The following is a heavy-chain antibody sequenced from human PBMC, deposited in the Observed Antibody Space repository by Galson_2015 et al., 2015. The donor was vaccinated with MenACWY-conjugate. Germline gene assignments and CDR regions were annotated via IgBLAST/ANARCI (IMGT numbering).Heavy chain of an antibody. D-gene: IGHD4-11*01. CDR2: INHSGST. Sequence: ATLSLTCAVYGGSFSGSYWSWLRPPPGKGLEWIGEINHSGSTIYNPSLKCRVTISVDTSKIQFSLNLSSVTAADTAVYYCVRWTTVNYGMDVWGQGTTVTVSS. CDR1: GGSFSGSY. CDR3: VRWTTVNYGMDV. J-gene: IGHJ6*02. V-gene: IGHV4-34*01.